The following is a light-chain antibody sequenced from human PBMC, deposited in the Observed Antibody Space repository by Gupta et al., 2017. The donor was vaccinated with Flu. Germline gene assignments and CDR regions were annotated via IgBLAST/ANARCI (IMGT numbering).Light chain of an antibody. CDR3: LLSYDDAQRRV. Sequence: QAVVTQEPSLTVSPGGTVTLTCNCSTGPVTNVHYPYWFQQKPGQAPRTLIYDTSKKHSWTPARFSGSLLGGQAALTLSGAQPDDEADYHSLLSYDDAQRRVFGGGTRLTVL. CDR1: TGPVTNVHY. CDR2: DTS. V-gene: IGLV7-46*01. J-gene: IGLJ3*02.